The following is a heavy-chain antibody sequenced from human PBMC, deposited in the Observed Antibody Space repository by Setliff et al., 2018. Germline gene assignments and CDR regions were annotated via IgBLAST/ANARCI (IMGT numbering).Heavy chain of an antibody. CDR2: INPGGGSA. D-gene: IGHD3-3*01. CDR1: GYSLIRYY. J-gene: IGHJ6*01. V-gene: IGHV1-46*01. Sequence: RASVKVSCKASGYSLIRYYMHWVRQAPGQGLEWMGIINPGGGSASYAEKFQGRVTMTRDTSTSTFYMEVNILRSDDTAVYYCARERIYDGLNYNGMDVWGQGTTVTVSS. CDR3: ARERIYDGLNYNGMDV.